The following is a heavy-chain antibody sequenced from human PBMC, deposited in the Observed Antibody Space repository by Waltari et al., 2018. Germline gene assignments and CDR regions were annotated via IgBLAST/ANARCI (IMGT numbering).Heavy chain of an antibody. D-gene: IGHD5-12*01. V-gene: IGHV3-7*01. CDR1: GFTFSSYW. Sequence: EVQLVESGGGLVQPGGSLRLSCAASGFTFSSYWMRWVRQAPGKGLEWVANIKQDGSEKDYVDSVKGRFTISRDNAKNSVYLQLNSLRAEDTAVYYCARGNGYSLRWPLYYFDFWGQGTLVTVPS. CDR2: IKQDGSEK. CDR3: ARGNGYSLRWPLYYFDF. J-gene: IGHJ4*02.